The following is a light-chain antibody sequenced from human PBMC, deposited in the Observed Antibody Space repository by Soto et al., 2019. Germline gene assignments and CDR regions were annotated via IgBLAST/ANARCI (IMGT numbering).Light chain of an antibody. CDR2: EFR. CDR1: ANNIGGYNF. V-gene: IGLV2-8*01. J-gene: IGLJ3*02. Sequence: QSALTQPPSASGSPGQSVTISCTGAANNIGGYNFVSWYQQHPGKAPKLIISEFRERPSGVPDRFSGSKSGNTASLTVSGLQAEDEADYYCSSFAGSNNVMFGGGTKLTVL. CDR3: SSFAGSNNVM.